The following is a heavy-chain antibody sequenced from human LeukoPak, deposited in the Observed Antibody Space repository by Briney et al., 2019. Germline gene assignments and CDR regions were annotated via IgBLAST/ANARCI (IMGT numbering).Heavy chain of an antibody. D-gene: IGHD2-15*01. V-gene: IGHV4-39*01. CDR2: IYYSGST. J-gene: IGHJ3*02. CDR1: GGSISSSSYY. CDR3: ARLTAGYCSGGSCYYDAFDI. Sequence: SETLSLTCTVSGGSISSSSYYWGWIRQPPGKGLEWIGSIYYSGSTYYNPSLKSRVTISVDTSKNQFSLKLSSVTAADTAVYYCARLTAGYCSGGSCYYDAFDIWGQGTMVTVSS.